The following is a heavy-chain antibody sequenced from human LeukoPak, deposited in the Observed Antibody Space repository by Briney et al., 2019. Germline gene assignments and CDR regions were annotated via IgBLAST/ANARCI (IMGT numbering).Heavy chain of an antibody. CDR3: AKQGGAPYYYYYMDV. D-gene: IGHD1-26*01. Sequence: GGSLRLSCAASGFTFSSYGMSWVRQAPGKGLERVSAISGSGGSTYYADSVKGRFTISRDNSKNTLYLQMNSLRAEDTAVYYCAKQGGAPYYYYYMDVWGKGTTVTISS. CDR2: ISGSGGST. V-gene: IGHV3-23*01. J-gene: IGHJ6*03. CDR1: GFTFSSYG.